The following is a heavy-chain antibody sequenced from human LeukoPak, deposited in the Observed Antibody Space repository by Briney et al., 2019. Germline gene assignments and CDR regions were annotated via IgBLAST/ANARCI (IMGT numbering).Heavy chain of an antibody. D-gene: IGHD5-24*01. CDR2: INPYGGGT. J-gene: IGHJ4*02. Sequence: ASVKVSCKASGYTFTANYIHWVRQAPGQGLEWMGWINPYGGGTDYAQNFQGRVTMTRDTSTSTAYMELSRLTSDDTAVYYCARVVSSDGWYYYDYWGQGTLVTVSS. V-gene: IGHV1-2*02. CDR1: GYTFTANY. CDR3: ARVVSSDGWYYYDY.